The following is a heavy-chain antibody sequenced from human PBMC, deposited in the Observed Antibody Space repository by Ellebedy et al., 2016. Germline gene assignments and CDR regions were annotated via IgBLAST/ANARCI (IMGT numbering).Heavy chain of an antibody. J-gene: IGHJ2*01. CDR1: GGSISSYY. D-gene: IGHD2-15*01. V-gene: IGHV4-59*01. CDR2: IYYSGST. CDR3: ARGTQKVVAADGRYFDL. Sequence: SETLSLTCTVSGGSISSYYWSWIRQPPGKGLEWIGYIYYSGSTNYNPSLKSRVTISVDTSKNQFSLKLSSVTAADTAVYYCARGTQKVVAADGRYFDLWGRGTLVTVSS.